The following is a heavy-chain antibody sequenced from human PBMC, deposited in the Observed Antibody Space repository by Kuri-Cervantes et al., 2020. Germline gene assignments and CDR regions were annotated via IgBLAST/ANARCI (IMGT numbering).Heavy chain of an antibody. CDR2: IKQDGSEK. CDR1: GFTFSSYW. V-gene: IGHV3-7*02. CDR3: ARAELTRYFDY. J-gene: IGHJ4*02. D-gene: IGHD1-14*01. Sequence: GESLKISCAASGFTFSSYWMTWVRQAPGKGLEWVANIKQDGSEKYYVDSVKGRFTISRDNAKNSLYLQMNSLRVEDTAVYYCARAELTRYFDYWGQGTLVTVSS.